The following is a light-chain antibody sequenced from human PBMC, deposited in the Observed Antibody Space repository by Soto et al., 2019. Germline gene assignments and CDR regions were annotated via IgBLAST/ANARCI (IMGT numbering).Light chain of an antibody. CDR1: QSVSSY. Sequence: EIVLTQSPATLSLSPRERATLSCRASQSVSSYLAWYQQKPGQAPRLLIYDASNRATGIPARFSGSGSGTDFTLTISSLEPEDFGVYYCQQRSNWPPTFGQGTKLEIK. V-gene: IGKV3-11*01. J-gene: IGKJ2*01. CDR2: DAS. CDR3: QQRSNWPPT.